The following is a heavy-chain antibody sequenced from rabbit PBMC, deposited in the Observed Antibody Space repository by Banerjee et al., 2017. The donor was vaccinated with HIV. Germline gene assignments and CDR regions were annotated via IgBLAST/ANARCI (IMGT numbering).Heavy chain of an antibody. CDR1: GFTLSNYW. CDR3: ARAIGYGIYSYLYGMDL. D-gene: IGHD6-1*01. V-gene: IGHV1S40*01. Sequence: QSLEESGGDLVKPGASLTLTCTASGFTLSNYWMSWVRQAPGKGLEWIACIYTGSSGGTYYATWANGRFTISKTSSTTVTLQMTSLTAADTATYFCARAIGYGIYSYLYGMDLWGQGTLVTVS. J-gene: IGHJ6*01. CDR2: IYTGSSGGT.